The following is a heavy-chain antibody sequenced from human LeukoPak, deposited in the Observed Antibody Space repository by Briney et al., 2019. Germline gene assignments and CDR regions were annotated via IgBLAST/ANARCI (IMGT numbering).Heavy chain of an antibody. J-gene: IGHJ4*02. Sequence: SETLSLTCTVSGGSINSGGYYWSWIRQHPGKGLEWIGYIYYSGSTYYNPSLKSRVTISVDTSKNRFSLKLSSVTAADTAVYYCARCIDHTGGVDYWGQGTLVTVSS. V-gene: IGHV4-31*03. CDR2: IYYSGST. CDR1: GGSINSGGYY. D-gene: IGHD1-14*01. CDR3: ARCIDHTGGVDY.